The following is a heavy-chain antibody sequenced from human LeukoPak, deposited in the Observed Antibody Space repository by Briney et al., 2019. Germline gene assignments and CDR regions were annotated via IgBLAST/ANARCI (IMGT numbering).Heavy chain of an antibody. CDR2: INHSGST. CDR3: ARAPPAILRFGDFDY. J-gene: IGHJ4*02. D-gene: IGHD2-2*02. V-gene: IGHV4-34*01. CDR1: GGSFSGYY. Sequence: SETLSLTCAVYGGSFSGYYRSWIRQPPGKGLEWIGEINHSGSTNYNPSLKSRVTISVDTSKNQFSLKLSSVTAADTAVYYCARAPPAILRFGDFDYWGQGTLVTVSS.